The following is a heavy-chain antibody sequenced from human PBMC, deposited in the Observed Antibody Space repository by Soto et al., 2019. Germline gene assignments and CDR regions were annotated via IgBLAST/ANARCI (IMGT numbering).Heavy chain of an antibody. CDR3: ARISVAGPYYYGMDV. D-gene: IGHD6-19*01. CDR2: IYYSGST. J-gene: IGHJ6*02. CDR1: GAPITINY. V-gene: IGHV4-59*01. Sequence: SETLSLTCTVSGAPITINYWSWIRQAPGKGLEWIGYIYYSGSTTYNPSLKSRVTMSADTSKDQFSLKLNSVTAADTAVYYCARISVAGPYYYGMDVWGQGTTVTVSS.